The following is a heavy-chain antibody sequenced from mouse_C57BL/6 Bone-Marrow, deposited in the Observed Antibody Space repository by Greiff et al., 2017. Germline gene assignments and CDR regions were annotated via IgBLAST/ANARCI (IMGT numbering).Heavy chain of an antibody. CDR3: ARERIYYYGSSYSYYAMDY. CDR1: GYTFTDYY. V-gene: IGHV1-75*01. Sequence: VQRVESGPELVKPGASVKISCKASGYTFTDYYINWVKQRPGQGLEWIGWIFPGSGSTYYNEKFKGKATLTVDKSSSTAYMLLSSLTSEDSAVYFCARERIYYYGSSYSYYAMDYWGQGTSVTVSS. CDR2: IFPGSGST. J-gene: IGHJ4*01. D-gene: IGHD1-1*01.